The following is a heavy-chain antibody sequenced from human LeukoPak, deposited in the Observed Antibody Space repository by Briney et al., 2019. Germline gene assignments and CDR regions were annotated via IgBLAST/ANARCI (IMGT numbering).Heavy chain of an antibody. CDR1: GFTFSSYA. V-gene: IGHV3-23*05. J-gene: IGHJ4*02. D-gene: IGHD6-13*01. Sequence: GGSLRLSCAVSGFTFSSYAMSWVRQAPGKGLEWVSAIDSSGSYTWYDDSVKGRFTISRGNYKNTLYLQMNSLRAEDTAVYYCAKGSAGGRPYYFDYWGQGTLVPVSS. CDR2: IDSSGSYT. CDR3: AKGSAGGRPYYFDY.